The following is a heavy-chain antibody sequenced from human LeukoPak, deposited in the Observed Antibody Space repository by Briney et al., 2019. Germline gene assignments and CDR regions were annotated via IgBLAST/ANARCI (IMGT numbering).Heavy chain of an antibody. D-gene: IGHD5-12*01. CDR1: GGSIFSGGYY. V-gene: IGHV4-31*03. CDR3: AGGYSGSDFQGYYFDF. Sequence: SETLSLTCTVSGGSIFSGGYYWSWIRQHPGDGLEWIGYIYYSGSTYYNPSLKSRVTISMDTSKNQLSLKLSSVTAADTAEYYCAGGYSGSDFQGYYFDFWGQGTLVTVSS. J-gene: IGHJ4*02. CDR2: IYYSGST.